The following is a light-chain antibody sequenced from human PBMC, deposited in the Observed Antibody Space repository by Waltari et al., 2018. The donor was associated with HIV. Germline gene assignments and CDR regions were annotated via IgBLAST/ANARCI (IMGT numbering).Light chain of an antibody. V-gene: IGLV3-1*01. CDR1: KLGDKY. Sequence: SYELTQPPSVSVSPGQTASITCSGDKLGDKYACWYQQKPGQSPVMVMYQDSERPSGIPERFSGSNSGNTATLTISGTQAMDEADYYCQAWDNTTAVFGGGKKLTVL. J-gene: IGLJ2*01. CDR3: QAWDNTTAV. CDR2: QDS.